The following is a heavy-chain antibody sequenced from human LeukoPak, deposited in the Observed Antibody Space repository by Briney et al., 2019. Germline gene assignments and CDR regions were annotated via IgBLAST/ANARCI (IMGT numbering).Heavy chain of an antibody. CDR1: GGSISSGDYY. J-gene: IGHJ5*02. V-gene: IGHV4-30-4*01. D-gene: IGHD3-10*01. Sequence: PSQTLSLTCTVSGGSISSGDYYWSWIRQPPGKGLEWIGYIYYSGSTYYNPSLKSRVTISVDTSKNQFSLKLSSVTAADTAVYYCAREYYYGSGSYCNWFDPWGQGTLVTVSS. CDR3: AREYYYGSGSYCNWFDP. CDR2: IYYSGST.